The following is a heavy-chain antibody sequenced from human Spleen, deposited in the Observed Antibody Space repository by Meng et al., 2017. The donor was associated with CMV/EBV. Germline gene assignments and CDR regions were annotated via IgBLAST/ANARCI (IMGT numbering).Heavy chain of an antibody. V-gene: IGHV3-33*08. CDR3: ARRVVPAAIDI. Sequence: GESLKISCAASGFTFSSYGMHWVRQAPGKGLEWVAVIWYDGSNKYYADSVKGRFTISRDNSKNTLYLQMNSLRAEDTAVYYCARRVVPAAIDIWGQGTMVTVSS. D-gene: IGHD2-2*01. CDR2: IWYDGSNK. J-gene: IGHJ3*02. CDR1: GFTFSSYG.